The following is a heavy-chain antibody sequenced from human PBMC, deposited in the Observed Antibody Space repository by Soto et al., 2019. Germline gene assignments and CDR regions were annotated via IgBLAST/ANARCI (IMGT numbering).Heavy chain of an antibody. D-gene: IGHD4-4*01. J-gene: IGHJ6*02. CDR3: AKAPPWTVTTPHYYYYGMDV. Sequence: QVQLVESGGGVVQPGRSLRLSCAASGFTFSSYGMHWVREAPGKGLEWVAVISYYGSNKYYADSVKGRFTISRDNSKNTLYLQMNSLRAEDTAVYYCAKAPPWTVTTPHYYYYGMDVWGQGTTVTVSS. CDR2: ISYYGSNK. CDR1: GFTFSSYG. V-gene: IGHV3-30*18.